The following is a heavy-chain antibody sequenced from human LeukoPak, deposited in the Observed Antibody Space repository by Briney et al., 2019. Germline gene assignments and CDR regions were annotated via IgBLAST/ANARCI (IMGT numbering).Heavy chain of an antibody. D-gene: IGHD1-26*01. CDR1: GFTFSSYE. Sequence: GGSLRLSCAASGFTFSSYEMNWVRQAPGKGLEWVSYISSSGSTIYYADSVKGRFTISRDNAKNSLYLQMNSLRAEDTAVYYCAGDGGYSGSYYGFDYWGQGTLVTVSS. J-gene: IGHJ4*02. CDR3: AGDGGYSGSYYGFDY. CDR2: ISSSGSTI. V-gene: IGHV3-48*03.